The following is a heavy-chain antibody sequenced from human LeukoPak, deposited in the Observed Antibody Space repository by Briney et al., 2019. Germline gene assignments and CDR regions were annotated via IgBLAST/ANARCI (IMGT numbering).Heavy chain of an antibody. D-gene: IGHD2-21*01. Sequence: GGSLRLSCAASGFTFSIYGMHWVRQAPGKGLEWAAYIWYDGSNRYYADSVKGRFTISRDNSKNTLYLQMNSLRAEDTAVYYCASDQHTSWGQGTLVTVSS. CDR3: ASDQHTS. J-gene: IGHJ5*02. CDR1: GFTFSIYG. V-gene: IGHV3-33*01. CDR2: IWYDGSNR.